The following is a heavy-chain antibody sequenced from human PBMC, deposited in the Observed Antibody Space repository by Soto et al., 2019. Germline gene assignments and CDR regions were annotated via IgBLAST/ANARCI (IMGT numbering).Heavy chain of an antibody. CDR3: ARGLDAFDL. J-gene: IGHJ3*01. CDR1: GFTFDHYG. Sequence: DVQLVETGGGVVRPGGSLRLSCAASGFTFDHYGMTWVRQAPGRSMEWVAGVNWNSVTTGYGDAVKGRFTAHRDNAKNSLYLEMSSLRIEDTAIYYCARGLDAFDLWGQGTWVSVPS. V-gene: IGHV3-20*04. CDR2: VNWNSVTT.